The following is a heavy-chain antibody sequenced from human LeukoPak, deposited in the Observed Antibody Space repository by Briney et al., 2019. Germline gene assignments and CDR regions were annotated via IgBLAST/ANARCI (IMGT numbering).Heavy chain of an antibody. CDR1: GDSITGFY. V-gene: IGHV4-38-2*02. CDR3: ARDRGGYGSYYYMDV. J-gene: IGHJ6*03. Sequence: PSETLSLTCTVSGDSITGFYWNWIRQPPGQGLEWIGSINHSGSTYYNPSLKSRVTMSLDRSKNQFSLKLSSVTAADTAVYYCARDRGGYGSYYYMDVWGKGTTVTVSS. D-gene: IGHD4-17*01. CDR2: INHSGST.